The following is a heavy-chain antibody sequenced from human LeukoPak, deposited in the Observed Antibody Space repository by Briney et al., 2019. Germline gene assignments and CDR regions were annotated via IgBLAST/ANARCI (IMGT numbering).Heavy chain of an antibody. CDR2: IWYDGSNQ. J-gene: IGHJ4*02. Sequence: GGSLRLSCAASGFTLSDHYIDWVRQAPGKGLEWVAVIWYDGSNQYYVDSVKGRFTVSRDNAKNTLYLQMNSLRAEDTAVYYCATDRNSGKYYDYWGQGTLVIVSS. CDR3: ATDRNSGKYYDY. CDR1: GFTLSDHY. V-gene: IGHV3-33*08. D-gene: IGHD1-26*01.